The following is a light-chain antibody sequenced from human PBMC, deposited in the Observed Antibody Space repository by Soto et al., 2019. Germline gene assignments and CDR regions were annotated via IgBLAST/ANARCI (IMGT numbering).Light chain of an antibody. CDR3: KQSYTIPLT. CDR1: QSIRNY. V-gene: IGKV1-39*01. CDR2: AAS. J-gene: IGKJ4*01. Sequence: DIQMTQSPSSLSASVGDRVTITCRASQSIRNYLNWYQQKPGKAPRLLIYAASSLQTGVPTRITGSGSGTDFPLTISSLQPEDFATYYCKQSYTIPLTFGGGNHVEIK.